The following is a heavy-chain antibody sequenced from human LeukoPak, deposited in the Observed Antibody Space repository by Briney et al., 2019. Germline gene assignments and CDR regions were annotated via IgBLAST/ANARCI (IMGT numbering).Heavy chain of an antibody. V-gene: IGHV1-2*02. CDR3: ARDRQLQWFGEFNIDFDY. CDR2: INPNSGGT. Sequence: EASVKVSCKASGYTFTGYYMHWVRQAPGQGLEWMGWINPNSGGTNYAQKFQGRVTMTRDTSISTAYMELSRLRSDDTAVYYCARDRQLQWFGEFNIDFDYWGQGTLVTVSS. J-gene: IGHJ4*02. D-gene: IGHD3-10*01. CDR1: GYTFTGYY.